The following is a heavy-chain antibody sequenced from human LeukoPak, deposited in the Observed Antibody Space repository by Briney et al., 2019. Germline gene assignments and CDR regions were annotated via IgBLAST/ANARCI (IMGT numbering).Heavy chain of an antibody. V-gene: IGHV3-53*01. CDR2: IYSGGST. CDR1: GFTVSNNY. CDR3: ARGAEFDWNQFDY. D-gene: IGHD1-1*01. J-gene: IGHJ4*02. Sequence: PGGSLRLSCAASGFTVSNNYMSWVRQAPGKGLEWVSVIYSGGSTYYADSVKGRFTIPRDNSKNTLYLQMNSLRAEDTAVYYCARGAEFDWNQFDYWGQGTLVTVSS.